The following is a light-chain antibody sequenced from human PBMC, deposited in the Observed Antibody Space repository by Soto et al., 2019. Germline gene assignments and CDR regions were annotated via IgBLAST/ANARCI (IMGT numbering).Light chain of an antibody. CDR1: SSDVGGYNY. CDR3: SSYTSASTLLYL. V-gene: IGLV2-14*01. CDR2: GVT. J-gene: IGLJ1*01. Sequence: QSVLTQPASVSGSPGQSITISCTGTSSDVGGYNYVSWYQQHPDIAPKLLIYGVTNRPSGVSPRFSGSKSGNTASLTISGLQAEDEADYHCSSYTSASTLLYLFGTGTKLTVL.